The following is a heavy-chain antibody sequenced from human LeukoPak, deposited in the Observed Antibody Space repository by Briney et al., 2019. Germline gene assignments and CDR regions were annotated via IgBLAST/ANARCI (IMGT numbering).Heavy chain of an antibody. V-gene: IGHV4-31*11. CDR2: IYYSGST. D-gene: IGHD6-13*01. Sequence: SETLSLTCAVSGGSISSGGHYWSWIRQHPGKGLEWIGYIYYSGSTYYNPSLKSRVTISVDTSKNQFSLKLSSVTAADTAVYYCARDIAAAENWFDPWGQGTLVTVSS. CDR3: ARDIAAAENWFDP. J-gene: IGHJ5*02. CDR1: GGSISSGGHY.